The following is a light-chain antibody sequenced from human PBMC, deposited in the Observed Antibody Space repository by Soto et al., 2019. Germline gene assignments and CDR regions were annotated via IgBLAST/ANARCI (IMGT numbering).Light chain of an antibody. CDR1: QSVSSN. J-gene: IGKJ1*01. CDR3: QQYNNWPGT. CDR2: GAS. V-gene: IGKV3-15*01. Sequence: EIVMTQSPATLSVSPGERATLSCRASQSVSSNLAWYQQKPGQAPRLLIYGASTRATGITARFSGSGSGTEFTFTISSLQSEDFAVYYCQQYNNWPGTFGQGTKV.